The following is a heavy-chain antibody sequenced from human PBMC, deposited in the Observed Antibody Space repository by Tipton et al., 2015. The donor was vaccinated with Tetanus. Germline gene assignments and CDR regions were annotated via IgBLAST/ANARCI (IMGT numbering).Heavy chain of an antibody. V-gene: IGHV1-46*01. CDR3: ARSYDFYDSTGYTDDGMDV. J-gene: IGHJ6*02. Sequence: QLVQSGAEVKKPGASVKVSCKASGYTFTNYYMHWVRQAPGQGLEWMGVINPSAGTTRYEQKFQGRAIMTRDTSTTTVYMELNSLRSEDTAVFYCARSYDFYDSTGYTDDGMDVWDQGP. D-gene: IGHD3-22*01. CDR2: INPSAGTT. CDR1: GYTFTNYY.